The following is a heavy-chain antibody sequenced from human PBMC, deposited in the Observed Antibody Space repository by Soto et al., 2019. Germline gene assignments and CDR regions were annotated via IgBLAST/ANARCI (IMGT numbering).Heavy chain of an antibody. Sequence: QVQLQESGPWLVKPSQTLSLTCTVSGDSMTTVGYYWTWIRQHPGQGLEWIGFISYSGSTYYSSSLKGRVAISADTSKNQFSLKLNSVTAADTAVYYCTRGDYWGQGTLVTVSS. J-gene: IGHJ4*02. CDR1: GDSMTTVGYY. CDR2: ISYSGST. V-gene: IGHV4-31*03. CDR3: TRGDY.